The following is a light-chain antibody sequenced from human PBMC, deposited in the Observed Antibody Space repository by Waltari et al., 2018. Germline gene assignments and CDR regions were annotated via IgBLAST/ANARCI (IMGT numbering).Light chain of an antibody. CDR3: QSYDNTSGSI. CDR1: SSNIGAGYD. J-gene: IGLJ2*01. CDR2: GNG. V-gene: IGLV1-40*01. Sequence: QSGLTQPPSVSGAPGQRVTISCPGSSSNIGAGYDVPWYQLFPGTAPKLLIYGNGNRPSGVPDRFSGSKSGTSASLAITGLQAEDEADYYCQSYDNTSGSIFGGGTKLTVL.